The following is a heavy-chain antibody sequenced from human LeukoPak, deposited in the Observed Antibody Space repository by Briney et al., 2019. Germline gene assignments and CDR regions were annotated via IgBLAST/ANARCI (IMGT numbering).Heavy chain of an antibody. D-gene: IGHD1-26*01. V-gene: IGHV3-30-3*01. J-gene: IGHJ4*02. CDR2: ISYDGSNK. Sequence: PGGSLRLSCAAAGFTFSSYAMHWVRQAPGKGLGWVAFISYDGSNKYYADSVKGRFTISRDNSKNTLYLQMNSLRAEDTAVYYCARDPAPELRLYFDYWGQGTLVTVSS. CDR3: ARDPAPELRLYFDY. CDR1: GFTFSSYA.